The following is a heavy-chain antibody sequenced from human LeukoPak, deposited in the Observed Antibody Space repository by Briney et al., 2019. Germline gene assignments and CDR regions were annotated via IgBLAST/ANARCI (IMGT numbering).Heavy chain of an antibody. CDR2: ISYDGSNK. J-gene: IGHJ3*02. D-gene: IGHD2-2*01. CDR3: ASDIVVVPAAIDAFDI. Sequence: GGSLRLSCAASGFTFSSYAMHWVRQAPGKGLEWVAVISYDGSNKYYADSVKGRFTISRDNSKNTLYLQMNSLRAEDTAVYYCASDIVVVPAAIDAFDIWGQGTMVTVSS. CDR1: GFTFSSYA. V-gene: IGHV3-30*04.